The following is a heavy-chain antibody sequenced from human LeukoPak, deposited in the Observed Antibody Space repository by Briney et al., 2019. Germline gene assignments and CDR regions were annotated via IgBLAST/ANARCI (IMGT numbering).Heavy chain of an antibody. CDR1: GFSLSGHW. J-gene: IGHJ4*02. D-gene: IGHD6-6*01. V-gene: IGHV3-74*01. Sequence: PGGSLRLSCTASGFSLSGHWMHWARHLPGKGLVWVSRISPTGSTTSYADSVKGRFTVSRDNAKNTLYLQVNNLRAEDTAVYYCARGPNSNWSGLDFWGQGTLLTVSS. CDR3: ARGPNSNWSGLDF. CDR2: ISPTGSTT.